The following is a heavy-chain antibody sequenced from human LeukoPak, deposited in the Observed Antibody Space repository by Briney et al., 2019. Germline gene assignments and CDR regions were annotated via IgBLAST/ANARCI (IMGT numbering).Heavy chain of an antibody. CDR1: GYTFTSYD. CDR3: ARGSFGDSSGYSI. Sequence: ASVKVSCKASGYTFTSYDINWVRQATGEALEWKGWMNPNSDNTGYTQKCQGRVTMTRDTSISTAYMGLSSLRSEDTGVYYCARGSFGDSSGYSIWGQGTLLTVSS. D-gene: IGHD3-22*01. CDR2: MNPNSDNT. J-gene: IGHJ4*02. V-gene: IGHV1-8*01.